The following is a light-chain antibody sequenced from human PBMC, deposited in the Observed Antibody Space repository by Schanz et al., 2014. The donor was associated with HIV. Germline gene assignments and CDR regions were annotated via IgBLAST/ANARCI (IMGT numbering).Light chain of an antibody. Sequence: QSALTQPPSASGSPGQSVTISCTGTSSDVGGYNYVSWYQQHPGKAPKLMIYEVSDRPSGVSNRFSGSKSGNTASLTISGLQAEDEADYYCCSYAGRSTVVFGGGTKLTVL. CDR1: SSDVGGYNY. J-gene: IGLJ3*02. V-gene: IGLV2-14*01. CDR2: EVS. CDR3: CSYAGRSTVV.